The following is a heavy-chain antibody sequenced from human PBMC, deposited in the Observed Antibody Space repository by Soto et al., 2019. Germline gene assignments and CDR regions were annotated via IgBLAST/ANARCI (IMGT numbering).Heavy chain of an antibody. CDR2: IYYSGST. Sequence: QLQLQESGPGLVKPSETLSLTCTVSGGSISSSSYYWGWIRQPPGKGLEWIGSIYYSGSTYYNPSLKSRVTISVDTSKNQFSLKLSSVTAADTAVYYCARQETPYYLGLYRFDPWGQGTLVTVSS. D-gene: IGHD3-22*01. CDR3: ARQETPYYLGLYRFDP. V-gene: IGHV4-39*01. CDR1: GGSISSSSYY. J-gene: IGHJ5*02.